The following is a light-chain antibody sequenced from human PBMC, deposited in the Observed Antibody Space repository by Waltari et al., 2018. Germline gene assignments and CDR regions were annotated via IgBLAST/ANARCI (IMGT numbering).Light chain of an antibody. CDR2: WAS. J-gene: IGKJ4*01. CDR1: QTVLYSSNNKNY. Sequence: DIVMTQSPDSLAVSLGERATINCKSSQTVLYSSNNKNYLAWFQQKPGQPPKLLLYWASTRESGVPDRFNGSGSGTDFTLTINSLQAEDVAVYYCQQYYGSPLTFGGGTKVEIK. CDR3: QQYYGSPLT. V-gene: IGKV4-1*01.